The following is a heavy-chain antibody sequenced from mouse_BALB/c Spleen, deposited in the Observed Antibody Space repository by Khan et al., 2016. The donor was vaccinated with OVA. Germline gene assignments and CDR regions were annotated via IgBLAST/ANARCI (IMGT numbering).Heavy chain of an antibody. CDR3: ARSTYRYAFVY. CDR1: GDSITTGY. D-gene: IGHD2-14*01. CDR2: IIYTGYT. Sequence: EVELKESGPSLVKPSQTLSLTCSVTGDSITTGYWNWIRKFPGNKLEYMGYIIYTGYTYYNPSLKSRISITRHTSNNQYYLQLNSVTDEDTATYXCARSTYRYAFVYWGQGTLVTVSA. J-gene: IGHJ3*01. V-gene: IGHV3-8*02.